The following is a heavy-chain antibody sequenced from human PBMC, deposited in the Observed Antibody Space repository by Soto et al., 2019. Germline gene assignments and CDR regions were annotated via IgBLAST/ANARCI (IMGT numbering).Heavy chain of an antibody. Sequence: QVQLVQSGAEVKKPGASVQVSCQASGYTFTSYGISWMRQAPGQGLEWMGWISAYNGHTNYAQKLQGRVTMTTDTSTSTAYMELWSLRSDDTAVYYCAVRFLEWLRFAYGGKGTLVTVSS. D-gene: IGHD3-3*01. V-gene: IGHV1-18*04. CDR2: ISAYNGHT. CDR3: AVRFLEWLRFAY. CDR1: GYTFTSYG. J-gene: IGHJ4*02.